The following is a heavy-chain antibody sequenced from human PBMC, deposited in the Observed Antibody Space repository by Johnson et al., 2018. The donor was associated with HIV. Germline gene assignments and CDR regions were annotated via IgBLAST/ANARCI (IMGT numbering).Heavy chain of an antibody. CDR2: ISSSGSTI. D-gene: IGHD1-26*01. J-gene: IGHJ3*02. V-gene: IGHV3-48*01. CDR1: GFTFSSYA. CDR3: ARDDLDNSGHLMAFDM. Sequence: VQLVESGGGWVKPGGSLRLSCAASGFTFSSYAMSWVRQAPGKGLEWVSYISSSGSTIYYADSVKGRFTISRDNSKDTLYLQMKRLRVEDTAVYYCARDDLDNSGHLMAFDMWGQGTMVTVSS.